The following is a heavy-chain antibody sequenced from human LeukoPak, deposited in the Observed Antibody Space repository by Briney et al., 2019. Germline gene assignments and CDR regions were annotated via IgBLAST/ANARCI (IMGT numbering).Heavy chain of an antibody. J-gene: IGHJ4*02. V-gene: IGHV3-23*01. Sequence: GGSLRLSCAASGFTFSSYAMTWVRQAPGKGPEWVSGISGSAGSTYYADSVKGRFTISRDNSKNTLYLQMNSLRAEDTAVYYCAKQGYCSSTSCYDGDHWGQGTLVTVSS. CDR1: GFTFSSYA. CDR3: AKQGYCSSTSCYDGDH. CDR2: ISGSAGST. D-gene: IGHD2-2*01.